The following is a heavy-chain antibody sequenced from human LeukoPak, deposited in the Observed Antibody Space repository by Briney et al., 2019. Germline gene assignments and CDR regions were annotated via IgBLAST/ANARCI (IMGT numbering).Heavy chain of an antibody. D-gene: IGHD6-13*01. V-gene: IGHV1-3*03. J-gene: IGHJ4*02. Sequence: ASVKVSCKASGYTFTSYAMHWVRQAPGQRLEWMGWINAGNGNTKYSQEFQGRVTITRDTAASTAYMELSSLRSEDSAVYYCAEHTSNWYHFDYWGQGTLVTVSS. CDR3: AEHTSNWYHFDY. CDR2: INAGNGNT. CDR1: GYTFTSYA.